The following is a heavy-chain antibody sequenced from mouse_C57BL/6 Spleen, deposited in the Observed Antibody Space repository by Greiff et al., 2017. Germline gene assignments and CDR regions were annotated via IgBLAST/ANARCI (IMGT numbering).Heavy chain of an antibody. CDR3: ATGTFSLAY. V-gene: IGHV1-76*01. Sequence: VQLQQSGAELVRPGASVKLSCKASGYTFTDYYINWVKQRTGQGLEWIARIYPGSGNTYYNEKFKGKATLTAEKSSSTAYMQLSSLTSEDSAVYFCATGTFSLAYWGQGTLVTVSA. J-gene: IGHJ3*01. CDR2: IYPGSGNT. CDR1: GYTFTDYY. D-gene: IGHD4-1*01.